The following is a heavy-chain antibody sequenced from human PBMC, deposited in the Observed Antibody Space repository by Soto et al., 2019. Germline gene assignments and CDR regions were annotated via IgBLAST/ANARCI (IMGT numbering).Heavy chain of an antibody. CDR1: GFTFSGSA. D-gene: IGHD3-22*01. Sequence: EVQLVESGGGLVQPGGSLKLSCAASGFTFSGSAMHWVRQASGKGLEGVGRIRSKANSYATAYAASVKGRFTISRDDSKHTAYLQMNSLKTGDTAVYYCTRYYYDSSGYRSEGPARLDWGQGTLVTVSS. CDR2: IRSKANSYAT. CDR3: TRYYYDSSGYRSEGPARLD. J-gene: IGHJ4*02. V-gene: IGHV3-73*02.